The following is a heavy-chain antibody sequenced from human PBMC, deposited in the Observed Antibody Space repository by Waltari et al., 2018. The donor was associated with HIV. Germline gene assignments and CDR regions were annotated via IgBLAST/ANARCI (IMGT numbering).Heavy chain of an antibody. CDR3: ARESGSSLDDAFDI. D-gene: IGHD1-26*01. CDR2: IYYSGST. V-gene: IGHV4-31*03. CDR1: VGSISSGGNY. Sequence: QVQLQESGPGLVKPSQTLSLTCTVSVGSISSGGNYWSWIRQHPGKGLEWIGYIYYSGSTYYNPSLKSRVTISLGTSKNQFSLKLNSVTAADTAVYYCARESGSSLDDAFDIWGQGTMVTVSS. J-gene: IGHJ3*02.